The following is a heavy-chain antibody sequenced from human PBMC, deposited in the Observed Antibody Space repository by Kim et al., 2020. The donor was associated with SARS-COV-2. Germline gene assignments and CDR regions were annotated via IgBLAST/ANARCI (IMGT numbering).Heavy chain of an antibody. Sequence: GGSLRLSCAASGFTFSSYGMHWVRQAPGKGLEWVAVISYDGSNKYYADSVKGRFTISRDNSKNTLYLQMNSLRAEDTAVYYCAKDPGSSSSEFDYWCQGT. CDR1: GFTFSSYG. D-gene: IGHD6-6*01. CDR3: AKDPGSSSSEFDY. V-gene: IGHV3-30*18. J-gene: IGHJ4*02. CDR2: ISYDGSNK.